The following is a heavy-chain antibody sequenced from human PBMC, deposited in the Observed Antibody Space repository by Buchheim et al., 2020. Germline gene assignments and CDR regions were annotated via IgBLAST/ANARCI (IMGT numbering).Heavy chain of an antibody. Sequence: QVQLVESGGGVVQPGRSLRLSCAASGFTFSSYGMHWVRQAPGKGLEWVAVIWYDGSNKYYADSVKGRFTISRDNSKNTLYLQMNSRRAEGTAVYYCTRKYCSSTSYYGGNWFEPWGQGTL. CDR1: GFTFSSYG. V-gene: IGHV3-33*01. CDR2: IWYDGSNK. J-gene: IGHJ5*02. CDR3: TRKYCSSTSYYGGNWFEP. D-gene: IGHD2-2*01.